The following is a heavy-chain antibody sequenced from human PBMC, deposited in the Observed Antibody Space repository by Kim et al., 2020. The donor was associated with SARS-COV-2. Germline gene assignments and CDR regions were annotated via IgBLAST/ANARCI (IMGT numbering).Heavy chain of an antibody. Sequence: ASVKVSCKASGYTFTSYGISWVRQAPGQGLEWMGWISAYNGNTNYAQKLQGRVTMTTDTSTSTAYMELRSLRSDDTAVYYCARDREWELLEDYYYGMDVWGQGTTVTVSS. CDR1: GYTFTSYG. CDR3: ARDREWELLEDYYYGMDV. J-gene: IGHJ6*02. D-gene: IGHD1-26*01. CDR2: ISAYNGNT. V-gene: IGHV1-18*01.